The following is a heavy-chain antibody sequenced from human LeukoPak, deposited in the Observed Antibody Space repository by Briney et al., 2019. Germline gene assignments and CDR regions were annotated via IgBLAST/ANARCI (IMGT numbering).Heavy chain of an antibody. CDR1: GFTFXSHS. CDR3: ARGAYYYED. D-gene: IGHD3-22*01. V-gene: IGHV3-48*01. Sequence: LRLSXAASGFTFXSHSMNWVRQAPGKGLEWVSYISSSSSTIYYADSVKGRFTISRDNAKNSLYLQMNSLRAEDTAVYYCARGAYYYEDWGQGTLVTISS. J-gene: IGHJ4*02. CDR2: ISSSSSTI.